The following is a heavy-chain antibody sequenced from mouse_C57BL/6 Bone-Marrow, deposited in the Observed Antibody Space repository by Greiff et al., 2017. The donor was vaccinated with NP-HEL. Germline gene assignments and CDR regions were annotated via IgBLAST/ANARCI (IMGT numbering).Heavy chain of an antibody. J-gene: IGHJ2*01. D-gene: IGHD1-1*01. CDR2: IDPENGDT. CDR1: GFNFKDDY. Sequence: VQLKQSGAELVRPGASVKLSCTASGFNFKDDYMHWVKQRPEQGLEWIGWIDPENGDTEYASKFQGKATITADTSSNTTYLQLSSLTSEDSAVYYCTTLDYYGSSYPDYWGQGTTLTVSS. V-gene: IGHV14-4*01. CDR3: TTLDYYGSSYPDY.